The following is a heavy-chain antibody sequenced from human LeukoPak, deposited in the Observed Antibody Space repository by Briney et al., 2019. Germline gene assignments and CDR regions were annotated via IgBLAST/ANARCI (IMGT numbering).Heavy chain of an antibody. CDR2: IIPILGIA. CDR3: AXXXIIKNYQLLQGGWFDP. D-gene: IGHD2-2*01. J-gene: IGHJ5*02. V-gene: IGHV1-69*04. CDR1: GGTFSSYA. Sequence: SVKVSCEASGGTFSSYAISWVRQAPGQGLEWMGRIIPILGIANYAQKFQGRVTITADKSTSTAYMELSSLRSEDTAVYYCAXXXIIKNYQLLQGGWFDPWGQGTLVTVSS.